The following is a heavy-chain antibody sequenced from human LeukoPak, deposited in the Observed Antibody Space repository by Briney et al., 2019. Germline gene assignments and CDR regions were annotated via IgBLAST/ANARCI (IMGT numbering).Heavy chain of an antibody. CDR3: ASYDSSGYYSFDY. V-gene: IGHV3-11*04. CDR1: GFTFSDYY. Sequence: TGGSLRLSCAASGFTFSDYYMSWIRQAPGKGLEWVSYISSSGSTIYYADSVKGRFTISRDNAKNSLYLQMNSLRAEDTAVYYCASYDSSGYYSFDYWGQGTLVTVSS. D-gene: IGHD3-22*01. CDR2: ISSSGSTI. J-gene: IGHJ4*02.